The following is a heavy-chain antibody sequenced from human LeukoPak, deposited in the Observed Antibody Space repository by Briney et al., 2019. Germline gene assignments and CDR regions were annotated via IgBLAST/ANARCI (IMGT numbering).Heavy chain of an antibody. CDR2: ISSSSSVT. D-gene: IGHD6-19*01. V-gene: IGHV3-21*01. CDR3: ARGHGSGWYVSGY. Sequence: GGSLRLSCAASGFSFSSYAMNWVRQAPGKGLEWVAYISSSSSVTYYEDSVKGRFTISRDNAKNSLYLQMNSLRAEDTAVYYCARGHGSGWYVSGYWGQGTLVTVSS. CDR1: GFSFSSYA. J-gene: IGHJ4*02.